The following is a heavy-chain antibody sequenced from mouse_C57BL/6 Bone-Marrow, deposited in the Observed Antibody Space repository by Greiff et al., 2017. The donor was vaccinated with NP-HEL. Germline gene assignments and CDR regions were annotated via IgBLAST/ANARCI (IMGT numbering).Heavy chain of an antibody. J-gene: IGHJ4*01. V-gene: IGHV1-22*01. Sequence: EVQLQQSGPELVKPGASVKMSCKASGYTFTDYNMHWVKQSHGKSLEWIGYINPNNGGTSYNQKFKGKATLTVNKSSSTAYMELRSLTSEDSAVYYCARRGYYYPQDYYAMDYWGQGTSVTVSS. CDR3: ARRGYYYPQDYYAMDY. D-gene: IGHD1-1*01. CDR2: INPNNGGT. CDR1: GYTFTDYN.